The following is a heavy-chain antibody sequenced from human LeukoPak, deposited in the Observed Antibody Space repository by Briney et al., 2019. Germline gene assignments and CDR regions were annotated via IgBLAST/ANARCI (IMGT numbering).Heavy chain of an antibody. CDR3: GKEGGA. D-gene: IGHD3-16*01. CDR2: ISYDGSNK. CDR1: GFTFSSYA. J-gene: IGHJ5*02. V-gene: IGHV3-30-3*01. Sequence: PGRSLRLSCAASGFTFSSYAMHWVRQAPGKGLEWVAVISYDGSNKYYADSVKGRFTISRDNSKNTLYLQMNSLKVEDTATYYCGKEGGAWGQGTKVTVSS.